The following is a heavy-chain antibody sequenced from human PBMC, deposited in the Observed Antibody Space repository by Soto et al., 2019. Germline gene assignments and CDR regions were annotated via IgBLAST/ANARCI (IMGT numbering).Heavy chain of an antibody. CDR3: ARDSSWNGGYY. Sequence: EVQLVESGGGLVKPGGSLRLSCAASGFTFSSYSMNWVRQAPEKGLEWVSSISSSSSYIYYADSVKGRFTISRDNAKNSLYLQTNSLRAEDTAVFYCARDSSWNGGYYWGQGTLVTVSS. V-gene: IGHV3-21*01. J-gene: IGHJ4*02. D-gene: IGHD1-1*01. CDR1: GFTFSSYS. CDR2: ISSSSSYI.